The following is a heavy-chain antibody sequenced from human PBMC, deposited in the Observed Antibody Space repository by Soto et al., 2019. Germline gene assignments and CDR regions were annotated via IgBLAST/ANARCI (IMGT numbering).Heavy chain of an antibody. CDR1: GGSFNGYY. CDR2: INHSGST. J-gene: IGHJ5*02. V-gene: IGHV4-34*01. Sequence: SETLSLTCAVYGGSFNGYYWSWIRQPPGKGLEWIGEINHSGSTNYNPSLKSRVTISVDTSKNQFSLKLSSVTAADTAVYYCARVDYRYCSSTSCYLGFDPWGQGTLVTVSS. CDR3: ARVDYRYCSSTSCYLGFDP. D-gene: IGHD2-2*01.